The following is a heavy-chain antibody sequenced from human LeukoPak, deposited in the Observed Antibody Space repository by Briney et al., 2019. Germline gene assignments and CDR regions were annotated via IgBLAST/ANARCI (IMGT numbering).Heavy chain of an antibody. CDR1: GFTFSYYS. CDR2: ISDSSDTI. V-gene: IGHV3-48*04. Sequence: GGSLRLSCAASGFTFSYYSMNWVRQAPGKGLEWVSYISDSSDTIYYADSVKGRFTISRDNAKNSLYLQMNSLRAEDTAVYYCARELSFDPWGQGTLVTVSS. CDR3: ARELSFDP. J-gene: IGHJ5*02.